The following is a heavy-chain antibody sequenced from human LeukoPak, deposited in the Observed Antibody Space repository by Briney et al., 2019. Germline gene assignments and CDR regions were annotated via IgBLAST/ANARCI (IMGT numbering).Heavy chain of an antibody. CDR1: VVSFSGYY. CDR2: IDWDDDK. J-gene: IGHJ4*02. D-gene: IGHD3-22*01. Sequence: TLSLTCAVYVVSFSGYYWSWIRQPPGKALEWLARIDWDDDKYYSTSLKTRLTISKDTSKNQVVLTMTNMDPVDTATYYCARTLYYYDSSGYWGLLDYWGQGTLVTVSS. V-gene: IGHV2-70*11. CDR3: ARTLYYYDSSGYWGLLDY.